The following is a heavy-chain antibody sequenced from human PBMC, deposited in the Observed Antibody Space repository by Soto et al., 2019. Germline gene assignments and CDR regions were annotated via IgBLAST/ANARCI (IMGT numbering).Heavy chain of an antibody. V-gene: IGHV1-69*13. CDR1: GGTFSGYA. Sequence: SSVKVSCNASGGTFSGYAISWVRQAPGQGLEWMGGIIPIFGTANYAQKFQGRVTITADESTSTAYMELSSLRSEDTAVYYCERERLDRVWGSYRYTGYYGIDVWGQGTTVTVSS. D-gene: IGHD3-16*02. J-gene: IGHJ6*02. CDR2: IIPIFGTA. CDR3: ERERLDRVWGSYRYTGYYGIDV.